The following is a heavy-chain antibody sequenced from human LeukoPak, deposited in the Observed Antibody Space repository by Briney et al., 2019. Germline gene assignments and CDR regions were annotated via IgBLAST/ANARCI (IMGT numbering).Heavy chain of an antibody. CDR3: AKDWTPHNRVYDCLDA. D-gene: IGHD3-16*01. Sequence: PGGSLRLSCVGSGFAFGVHAMSWVRQAPGKGPEWVATIGSGADLFYAESVKGRFTISRDDPRNTVWLQMNSLRAEDTALYYCAKDWTPHNRVYDCLDAWGQGTQVTFSS. J-gene: IGHJ5*02. CDR2: IGSGADL. V-gene: IGHV3-23*01. CDR1: GFAFGVHA.